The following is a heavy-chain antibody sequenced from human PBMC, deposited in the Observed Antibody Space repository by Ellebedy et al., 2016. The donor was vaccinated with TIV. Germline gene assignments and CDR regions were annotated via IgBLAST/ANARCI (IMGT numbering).Heavy chain of an antibody. CDR2: SRNKARSYTT. Sequence: GESLKISCAASGFTFSDHYMDWVRQAPGKGLEWVARSRNKARSYTTEYAASVKGRFTISRDDSKNSLYLQMNSLKTEDTAVYYCVRALSGSYPAFDYWGQGTLVTVSS. CDR1: GFTFSDHY. CDR3: VRALSGSYPAFDY. V-gene: IGHV3-72*01. J-gene: IGHJ4*02. D-gene: IGHD3-3*01.